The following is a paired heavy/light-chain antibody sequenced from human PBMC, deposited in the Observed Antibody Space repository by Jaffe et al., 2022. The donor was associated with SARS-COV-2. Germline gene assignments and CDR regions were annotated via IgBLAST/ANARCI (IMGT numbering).Heavy chain of an antibody. V-gene: IGHV3-23*04. CDR2: IRNNGGDT. J-gene: IGHJ3*02. D-gene: IGHD2-21*01. CDR3: ARGRQGHIISDAFDI. Sequence: EVQLVESGGGLVQPGGSLRLSCAASGFTFSTYSMTWVRQAPGMGLEWVSAIRNNGGDTHYGDSVQGRFTVSRDNSKNTLYLQMNSLRAEDTAVYYCARGRQGHIISDAFDIWGQGTMVTVSS. CDR1: GFTFSTYS.
Light chain of an antibody. CDR3: QQRNNWPT. J-gene: IGKJ3*01. V-gene: IGKV3-11*01. CDR1: QSISTY. CDR2: DAS. Sequence: EIVLTQSPVTLSLSPGERATLSCRASQSISTYLAWYQQKPGQAPRLLIYDASNRATGIPARFSGSGSGTDFTLTISSLEPEDFAVYYCQQRNNWPTFGPGTKVDIK.